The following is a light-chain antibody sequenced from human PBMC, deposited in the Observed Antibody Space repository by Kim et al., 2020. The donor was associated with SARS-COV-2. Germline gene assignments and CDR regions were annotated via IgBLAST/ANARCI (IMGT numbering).Light chain of an antibody. V-gene: IGLV1-44*01. CDR2: SNN. CDR3: AAWDDSLNGVI. Sequence: QPVLTQPPSASGTPGQRVTISCSGSNSNIGSNTVNWYQHLPGTAPKLLIYSNNQRPSGVPDRFSGSKSGTSASLAFSGLQSEDEADYYCAAWDDSLNGVIFGGGTQLTVL. J-gene: IGLJ2*01. CDR1: NSNIGSNT.